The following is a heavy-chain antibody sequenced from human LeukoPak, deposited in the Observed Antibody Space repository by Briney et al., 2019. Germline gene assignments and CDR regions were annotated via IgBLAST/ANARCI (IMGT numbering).Heavy chain of an antibody. Sequence: GGSLRLSCAASGFIFSSYGMHWVRQAPGKGLEWVAVISCDGSNKYYADSVKGRFTISRDNSKNTLYLQMNSLRAEDTAVYYCAKIAVAGTGNYWGQGTLVTVSS. V-gene: IGHV3-30*18. D-gene: IGHD6-19*01. CDR2: ISCDGSNK. J-gene: IGHJ4*02. CDR3: AKIAVAGTGNY. CDR1: GFIFSSYG.